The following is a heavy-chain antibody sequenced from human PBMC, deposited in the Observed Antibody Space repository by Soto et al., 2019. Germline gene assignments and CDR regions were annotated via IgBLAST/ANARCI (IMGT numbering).Heavy chain of an antibody. Sequence: QVQLQESGPGLVKPSGTLSLTCAVSSGSISSSNWWTWVRQPPGKGLEWIGEIYHSASINYNPSLKSRVPMSVDKSKNQFSLELSSVTAADTAVYFCATRVAATFDNWGQGTLVTVSS. D-gene: IGHD6-19*01. V-gene: IGHV4-4*02. CDR3: ATRVAATFDN. CDR2: IYHSASI. CDR1: SGSISSSNW. J-gene: IGHJ4*02.